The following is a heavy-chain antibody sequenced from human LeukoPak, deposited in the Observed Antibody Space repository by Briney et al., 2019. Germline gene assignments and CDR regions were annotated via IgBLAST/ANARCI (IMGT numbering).Heavy chain of an antibody. Sequence: ASVKVSCKASGYSFPSYGISWMRQAPGPGLEWMGWINAYNGNTKYAQKLQGRVTMTTDTSTTTAYMELRSLRSDDTDVYYCARGVGRLSGSYPNYYMDVWGKGTTVTVSS. J-gene: IGHJ6*03. CDR1: GYSFPSYG. CDR2: INAYNGNT. CDR3: ARGVGRLSGSYPNYYMDV. V-gene: IGHV1-18*01. D-gene: IGHD1-26*01.